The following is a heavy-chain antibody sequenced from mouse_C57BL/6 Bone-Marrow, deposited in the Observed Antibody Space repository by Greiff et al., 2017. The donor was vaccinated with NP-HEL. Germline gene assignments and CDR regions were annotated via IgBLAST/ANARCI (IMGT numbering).Heavy chain of an antibody. Sequence: EVKLMESGGGLVKPGGSLKLSCAASGFTFSSYAMSWVRQTPEKRLEWVATISDGGSYTYYPDNVKGRFTISRDNAKNNLYLQMRHLKSEDTAMYYCARVGSHYGGQGTTLTVSS. CDR3: ARVGSHY. CDR1: GFTFSSYA. J-gene: IGHJ2*01. CDR2: ISDGGSYT. D-gene: IGHD2-2*01. V-gene: IGHV5-4*03.